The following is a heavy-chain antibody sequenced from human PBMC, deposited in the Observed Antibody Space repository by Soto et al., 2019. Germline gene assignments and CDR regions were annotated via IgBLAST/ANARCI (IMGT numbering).Heavy chain of an antibody. CDR1: SGSISSSNW. D-gene: IGHD1-1*01. Sequence: QVQLQESGPGLVKPSGTLSLTCAVSSGSISSSNWWRWVRQPPGKGLEWIGEIYHSGSTNYNPSRKSRVTISVDKSKNQCSLKLSSVTAADTAVYYCARDIQLETYNWFDPWGQGTLVTVSS. CDR3: ARDIQLETYNWFDP. CDR2: IYHSGST. V-gene: IGHV4-4*02. J-gene: IGHJ5*02.